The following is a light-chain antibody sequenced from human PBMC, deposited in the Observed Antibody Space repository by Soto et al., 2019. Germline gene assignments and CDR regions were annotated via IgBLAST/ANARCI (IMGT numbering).Light chain of an antibody. J-gene: IGKJ1*01. CDR1: QSLNTY. CDR2: DAS. V-gene: IGKV3-11*01. CDR3: LQRSGWPWT. Sequence: EILLTQSPAALSLSPGERAILSCRASQSLNTYLAWYQQKPGQAPRLLIYDASTRATGIPARFSGTVSGTDFTLTISSLEPEDFAVYYCLQRSGWPWTFGQGTKVDIK.